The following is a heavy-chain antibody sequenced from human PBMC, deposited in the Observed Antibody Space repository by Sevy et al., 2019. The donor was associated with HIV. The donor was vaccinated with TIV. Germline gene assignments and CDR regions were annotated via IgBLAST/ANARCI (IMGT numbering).Heavy chain of an antibody. CDR1: GFSLNTYW. CDR2: ISSSSSVI. CDR3: ARGFRGALDY. V-gene: IGHV3-48*01. J-gene: IGHJ4*02. Sequence: GGSLRLSCVASGFSLNTYWMLWVRQAPGKGLEWVSYISSSSSVIFYVDSVKGRFTISRDNAKNSLYLQMNSLRAEDTAVYYCARGFRGALDYGGQGTLVTVSS.